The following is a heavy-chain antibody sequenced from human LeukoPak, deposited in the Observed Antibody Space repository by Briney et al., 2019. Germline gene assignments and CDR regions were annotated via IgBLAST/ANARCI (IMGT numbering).Heavy chain of an antibody. J-gene: IGHJ3*02. Sequence: GGSLRLSCAASGITFSNYGMHWVRQAPGKGLEWMAVISYDGNDKYYVDSVKGRFTVSRDNSKNSLYLQMNSLRAEDTALYYCAKNILTTWGYCSGGSCFDAFDIWGQGTMVTVSS. CDR3: AKNILTTWGYCSGGSCFDAFDI. CDR1: GITFSNYG. D-gene: IGHD2-15*01. V-gene: IGHV3-30*18. CDR2: ISYDGNDK.